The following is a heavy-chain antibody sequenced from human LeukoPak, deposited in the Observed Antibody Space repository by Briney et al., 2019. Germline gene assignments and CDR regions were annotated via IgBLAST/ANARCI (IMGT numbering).Heavy chain of an antibody. CDR1: GGFFSGYY. CDR2: INHSGST. Sequence: SETLSLTCAVYGGFFSGYYWSWIRQPPGKGLEWIGEINHSGSTNYNPSLKSRVTISVDTSKSQFSLKLSSVTAADTAVYYCAREGGPYRPLDYSGQGTLVTVSS. CDR3: AREGGPYRPLDY. V-gene: IGHV4-34*01. J-gene: IGHJ4*02.